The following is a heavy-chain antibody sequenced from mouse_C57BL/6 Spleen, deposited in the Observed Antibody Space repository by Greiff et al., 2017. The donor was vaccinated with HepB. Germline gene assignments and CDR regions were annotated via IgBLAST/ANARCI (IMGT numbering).Heavy chain of an antibody. Sequence: EVQLVESGGGLVQPGGSLSLSCAASGFTFTDYYMSWVRQPPGKALEWLGFIRNKANGYTTEYSASVKGRFTISRDNSQSILYLHMNALRAEDSATYYCARYYGNPHWYFDVWGAGTTVTVSS. CDR1: GFTFTDYY. CDR3: ARYYGNPHWYFDV. V-gene: IGHV7-3*01. CDR2: IRNKANGYTT. D-gene: IGHD2-1*01. J-gene: IGHJ1*01.